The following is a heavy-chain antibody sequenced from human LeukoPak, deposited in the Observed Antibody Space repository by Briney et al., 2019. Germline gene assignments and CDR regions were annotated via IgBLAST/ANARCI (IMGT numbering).Heavy chain of an antibody. CDR2: IYYSGST. CDR1: GGSISSSSYY. CDR3: ARRGYYDSVEDY. Sequence: SETLSLTCTVSGGSISSSSYYWGWIRQPPGKGLEWIGSIYYSGSTYYNPSLKSRVTISVDTSKNQFSLKLSSVTAADTAVYYCARRGYYDSVEDYWGQGTLATVSS. V-gene: IGHV4-39*01. J-gene: IGHJ4*02. D-gene: IGHD3-22*01.